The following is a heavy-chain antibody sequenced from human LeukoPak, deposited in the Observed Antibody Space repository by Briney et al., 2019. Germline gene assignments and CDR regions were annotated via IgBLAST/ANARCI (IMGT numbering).Heavy chain of an antibody. CDR3: ARDRFSPAAGTKGIMDV. CDR2: INPNSGGT. V-gene: IGHV1-2*02. D-gene: IGHD6-13*01. CDR1: GYTFTGYY. Sequence: ASVKVSFTASGYTFTGYYMHWVRQAPGQGLQWMGWINPNSGGTNYAQKFQGRVTMTRDTSISTAYMELSRLRSDDTAVYYCARDRFSPAAGTKGIMDVWGQGTTVTVSS. J-gene: IGHJ6*02.